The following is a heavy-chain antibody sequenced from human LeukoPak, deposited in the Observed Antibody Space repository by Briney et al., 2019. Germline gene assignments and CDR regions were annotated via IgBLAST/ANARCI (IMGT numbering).Heavy chain of an antibody. CDR1: GGSFSGYY. J-gene: IGHJ4*02. CDR3: AFSIRDGYYFDY. Sequence: ESSETLSLTCAVYGGSFSGYYWSWIRQPPGKGLEWIGEINHSGSTNYNPSLKSRVTISVDTSKNQFSLKLSSVTAAGTAVYYCAFSIRDGYYFDYWGQGTLVTVSS. CDR2: INHSGST. D-gene: IGHD5-24*01. V-gene: IGHV4-34*01.